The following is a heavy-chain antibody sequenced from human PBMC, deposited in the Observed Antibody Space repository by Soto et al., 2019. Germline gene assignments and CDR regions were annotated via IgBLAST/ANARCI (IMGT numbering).Heavy chain of an antibody. CDR3: AREDIVVVVAAPPASAFDI. Sequence: GSLXLSCAAFGFTFSSYTMNWVRQAPGKGLEWVSYISSSSSTIYYADSVKGRFTISRDNAKNSLYLQMNSLRAEDTAVYYCAREDIVVVVAAPPASAFDIWGQGTMVTVSS. D-gene: IGHD2-15*01. V-gene: IGHV3-48*01. J-gene: IGHJ3*02. CDR2: ISSSSSTI. CDR1: GFTFSSYT.